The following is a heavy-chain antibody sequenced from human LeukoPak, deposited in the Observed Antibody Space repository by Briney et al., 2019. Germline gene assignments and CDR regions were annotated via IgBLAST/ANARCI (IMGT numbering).Heavy chain of an antibody. CDR2: VIPISGTP. J-gene: IGHJ4*02. V-gene: IGHV1-69*05. D-gene: IGHD3-10*01. CDR3: ARAFYYDSGTYGPVDY. Sequence: SVKVSCKASGGTFSSYAISWVRQAPGQGLEWMGGVIPISGTPKYAQKFQGRVTITTDESTTTAYMELNSLTSEDTAVYYCARAFYYDSGTYGPVDYWGQGTLVTVSS. CDR1: GGTFSSYA.